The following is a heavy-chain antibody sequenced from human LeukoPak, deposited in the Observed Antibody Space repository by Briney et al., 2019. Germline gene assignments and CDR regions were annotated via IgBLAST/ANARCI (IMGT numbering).Heavy chain of an antibody. Sequence: SETLSLTCAVYGGSFSGYYWSWLRQPPGKGLEWIGEINHSGSTNYNPSLKSRVTISVDTSKNQFSLKLSSVTAADTAVYYCARVYDSSGYFSPYFDYWGQGTLVTVSS. CDR3: ARVYDSSGYFSPYFDY. J-gene: IGHJ4*02. D-gene: IGHD3-22*01. V-gene: IGHV4-34*01. CDR2: INHSGST. CDR1: GGSFSGYY.